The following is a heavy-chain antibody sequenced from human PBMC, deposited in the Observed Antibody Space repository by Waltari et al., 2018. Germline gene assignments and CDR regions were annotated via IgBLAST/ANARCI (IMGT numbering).Heavy chain of an antibody. Sequence: VRQAPGQRLEWMGWINAGNGNTKYSQKFQGRVTITRDTSASTAYMELSSLRSEDTAVYYCARGGSYGNWFDPWGQGTLVTVAS. D-gene: IGHD3-16*01. CDR2: INAGNGNT. V-gene: IGHV1-3*01. J-gene: IGHJ5*02. CDR3: ARGGSYGNWFDP.